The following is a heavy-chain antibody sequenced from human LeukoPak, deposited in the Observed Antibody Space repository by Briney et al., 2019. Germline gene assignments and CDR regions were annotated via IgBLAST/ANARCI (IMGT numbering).Heavy chain of an antibody. CDR1: GFTFSSYG. V-gene: IGHV3-30*03. J-gene: IGHJ4*02. D-gene: IGHD3-10*01. Sequence: GGSLRLSCAASGFTFSSYGMHWVRQAPGKGLEWVAVISYDGSNKYYADSVKGRFTISRDNSKNTLYLQMNSLRAEDTAVYYCARGRDSGSFIIDYWGQGTLVTVSS. CDR3: ARGRDSGSFIIDY. CDR2: ISYDGSNK.